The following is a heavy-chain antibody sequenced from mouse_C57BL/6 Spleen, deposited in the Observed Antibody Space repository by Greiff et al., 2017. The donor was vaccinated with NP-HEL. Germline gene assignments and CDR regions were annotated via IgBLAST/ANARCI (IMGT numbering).Heavy chain of an antibody. V-gene: IGHV1-22*01. CDR2: INPNNGGT. CDR3: AREGTTGSGDY. CDR1: GYTFTDYN. J-gene: IGHJ2*01. Sequence: EVKLQQSGPELVKPGASVKMSCKASGYTFTDYNMHWVKQSHGKSLEWIGYINPNNGGTSYNQKFKGKATLTVNKSSSTAYMGLRSLTSEDSAVYYGAREGTTGSGDYWGQGTTLTVSS. D-gene: IGHD4-1*01.